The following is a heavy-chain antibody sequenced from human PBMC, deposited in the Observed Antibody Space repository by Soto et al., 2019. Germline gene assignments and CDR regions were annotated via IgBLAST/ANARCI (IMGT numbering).Heavy chain of an antibody. D-gene: IGHD2-15*01. CDR1: GFTFSSYW. CDR3: ARDVIQDIVVVVAATGWFDP. J-gene: IGHJ5*02. CDR2: IKQDGSEK. Sequence: GGSLRLSCAASGFTFSSYWMSWVRQAPGKGLEWVANIKQDGSEKYYVDSVKGRFTISRDNAKNSLYLQMNSLRAEDTAVYYYARDVIQDIVVVVAATGWFDPWGQGTLVTVSS. V-gene: IGHV3-7*03.